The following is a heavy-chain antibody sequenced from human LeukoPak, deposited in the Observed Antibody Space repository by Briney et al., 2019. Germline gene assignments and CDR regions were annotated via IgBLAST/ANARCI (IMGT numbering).Heavy chain of an antibody. CDR1: GFTFSSYW. CDR2: IKQDGSEK. D-gene: IGHD3-22*01. Sequence: PGGSLRLSCAASGFTFSSYWMSWVRQAPGKGLEWVANIKQDGSEKYYVDSVKGRFTISRDNAKNSLYLQMNSLRAEDTAVYYCARVGTYYYDSSGYYFALWGQGTLVTVSS. V-gene: IGHV3-7*01. J-gene: IGHJ4*02. CDR3: ARVGTYYYDSSGYYFAL.